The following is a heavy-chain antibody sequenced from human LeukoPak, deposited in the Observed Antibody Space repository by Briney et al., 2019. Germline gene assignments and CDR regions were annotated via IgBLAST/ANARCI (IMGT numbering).Heavy chain of an antibody. CDR1: GGSISNNNYY. CDR3: ARQYYDSSGYYPWYFDY. J-gene: IGHJ4*02. Sequence: SETLFLTCTVSGGSISNNNYYWGWIRQPPGKGLEWIGSIYYSGNTYYNPSLKSRVTISVDTSKNQFSLTLTSVTAADTAVYYCARQYYDSSGYYPWYFDYWGQGTLVTVSS. V-gene: IGHV4-39*01. CDR2: IYYSGNT. D-gene: IGHD3-22*01.